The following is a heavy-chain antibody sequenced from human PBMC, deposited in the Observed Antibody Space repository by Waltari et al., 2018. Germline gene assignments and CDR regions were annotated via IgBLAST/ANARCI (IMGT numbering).Heavy chain of an antibody. D-gene: IGHD6-13*01. CDR3: ARDLGIAAADTKGFDP. CDR2: IYHSGST. Sequence: QVQLQESGPGLVKPSETLSLTCAVSGYSISSGYYWGWIRQPPGKGLEWIGSIYHSGSTYSNPSLKSRVTISVDTSKNQFSLKLSSVTAADTAVYYCARDLGIAAADTKGFDPWGQGTLVTVSS. J-gene: IGHJ5*02. CDR1: GYSISSGYY. V-gene: IGHV4-38-2*02.